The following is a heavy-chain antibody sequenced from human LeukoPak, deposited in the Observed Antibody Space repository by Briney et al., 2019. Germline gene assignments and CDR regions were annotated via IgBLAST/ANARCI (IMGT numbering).Heavy chain of an antibody. Sequence: PGRSLRVSCAASGCTFSSYGMHWVRQAPGKGLEWVAVISYDASDKYYVDSVKGRFTISRDNSKNTLYLQMNSLRAQYTAVYYCANGYSYVGDYWGQGTLVTVSS. D-gene: IGHD5-18*01. CDR1: GCTFSSYG. CDR2: ISYDASDK. CDR3: ANGYSYVGDY. V-gene: IGHV3-30*18. J-gene: IGHJ4*02.